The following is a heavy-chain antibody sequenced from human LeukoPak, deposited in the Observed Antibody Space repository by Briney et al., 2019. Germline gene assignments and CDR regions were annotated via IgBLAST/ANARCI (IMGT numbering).Heavy chain of an antibody. V-gene: IGHV4-34*01. J-gene: IGHJ4*02. CDR2: INHSGST. Sequence: SETLSLTCDVYGGSFSAYYWSWIRQPPGKGLEWIGEINHSGSTYYNPSLKSRVTISVDTPKNQFSLKLSSVTAADTAVYYCARELSEYSSSSVFDYWGQGTLVTVSS. CDR1: GGSFSAYY. CDR3: ARELSEYSSSSVFDY. D-gene: IGHD6-6*01.